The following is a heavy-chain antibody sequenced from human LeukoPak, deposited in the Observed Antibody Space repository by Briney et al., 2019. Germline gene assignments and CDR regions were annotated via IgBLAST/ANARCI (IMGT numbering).Heavy chain of an antibody. CDR1: VFIFSSYG. CDR2: MRYDESNK. V-gene: IGHV3-30*02. Sequence: PGGPLRLFCAACVFIFSSYGMHGLREARGRGLEGVAFMRYDESNKYCAASVKGLLTLSRDNSKNTVYLKKNRMRGEDTAVYLCAKNSRILVALNAFHMWGKGTRVNVS. CDR3: AKNSRILVALNAFHM. D-gene: IGHD3-22*01. J-gene: IGHJ3*02.